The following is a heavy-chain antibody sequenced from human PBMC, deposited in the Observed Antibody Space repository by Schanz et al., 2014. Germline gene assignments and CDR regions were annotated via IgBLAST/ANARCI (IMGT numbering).Heavy chain of an antibody. CDR3: VRVSFADPRLYRGMDRDIDY. Sequence: EVQLMESGGGLVKPGGSLRLSCVASGFAFSSFAMPWVRQAPGGGLEWVSSISTSGTYVYIADSLKGRLTISRDDAKKTMYLQMNNLRAEDTAVYCCVRVSFADPRLYRGMDRDIDYWGQGTLVTVSS. J-gene: IGHJ4*02. CDR1: GFAFSSFA. D-gene: IGHD5-18*01. V-gene: IGHV3-21*01. CDR2: ISTSGTYV.